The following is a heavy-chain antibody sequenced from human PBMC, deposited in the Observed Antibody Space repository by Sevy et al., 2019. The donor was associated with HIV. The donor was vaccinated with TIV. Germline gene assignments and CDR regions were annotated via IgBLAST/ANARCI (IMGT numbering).Heavy chain of an antibody. CDR2: IWYDGSNK. CDR3: VRGAHYYDSSGANCDY. D-gene: IGHD3-22*01. CDR1: GFTFSKYG. J-gene: IGHJ4*02. Sequence: GGFLRLSCAASGFTFSKYGMHWVRQAPGKGLEWMALIWYDGSNKYYADSVKGRFTISRDNSKNMLYLQMNSLRAEDTAVYYCVRGAHYYDSSGANCDYWGQGTLVTVSS. V-gene: IGHV3-33*01.